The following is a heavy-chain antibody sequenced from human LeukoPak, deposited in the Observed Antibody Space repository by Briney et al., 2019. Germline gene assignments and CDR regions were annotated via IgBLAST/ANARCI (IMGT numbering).Heavy chain of an antibody. D-gene: IGHD3-10*01. CDR3: GLLWFGELLSQIDY. V-gene: IGHV1-18*01. J-gene: IGHJ4*02. Sequence: ASVKVSCKASGYTFTSYGISWVRQAPGQGLEWMGWISAYNGNTNYAQKLQGRVTMTTDTSTSTAYMELRSLRSDDTAVHYCGLLWFGELLSQIDYWGQGTLVTVSS. CDR2: ISAYNGNT. CDR1: GYTFTSYG.